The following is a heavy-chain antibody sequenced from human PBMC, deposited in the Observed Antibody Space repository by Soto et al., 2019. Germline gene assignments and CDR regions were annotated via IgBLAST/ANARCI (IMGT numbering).Heavy chain of an antibody. CDR1: GDSSMSIYH. V-gene: IGHV4-38-2*01. Sequence: PSEPLYLPCAVSGDSSMSIYHCAWVRQPPGRGLEWIASIYHTVTTYDTPSLRSCVTKSVDTSKNQFSLRLISVTAADSAVYECARTENVGYCRLLGQRYLVTFSAGM. CDR2: IYHTVTT. D-gene: IGHD2-2*03. J-gene: IGHJ6*01. CDR3: ARTENVGYCRLLGQRYLVTFSAGM.